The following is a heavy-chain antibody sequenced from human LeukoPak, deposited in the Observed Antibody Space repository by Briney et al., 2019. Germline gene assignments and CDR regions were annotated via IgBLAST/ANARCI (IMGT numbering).Heavy chain of an antibody. J-gene: IGHJ4*02. CDR1: GYTFTSYD. V-gene: IGHV1-8*03. CDR3: ARSLRFGELLSLDY. CDR2: MNPNSGNT. Sequence: ASVKVSCKASGYTFTSYDINWVRQATGQGLERMGWMNPNSGNTGYAQKFQGRVTITRNTSISTAYMELSSLRSEDTAVYYCARSLRFGELLSLDYWGQGTLVTVSS. D-gene: IGHD3-10*01.